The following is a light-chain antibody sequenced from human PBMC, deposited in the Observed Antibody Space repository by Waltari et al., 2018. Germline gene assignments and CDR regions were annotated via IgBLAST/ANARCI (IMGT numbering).Light chain of an antibody. CDR3: YSTDFSGHDRV. CDR2: EDI. Sequence: SYELPQPPSLSVSPGQTARITCSGDALSKKYAYWYQQKSGQAPVLVIYEDIKRPTGIPERFSGSSSGTTATLTISGAHVDDEADYYCYSTDFSGHDRVFGGGTKLTIL. J-gene: IGLJ3*02. CDR1: ALSKKY. V-gene: IGLV3-10*01.